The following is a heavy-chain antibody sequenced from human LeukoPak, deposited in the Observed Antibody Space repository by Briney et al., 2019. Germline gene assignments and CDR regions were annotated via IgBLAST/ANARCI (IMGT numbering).Heavy chain of an antibody. D-gene: IGHD2/OR15-2a*01. CDR2: IYSGGST. V-gene: IGHV3-53*01. J-gene: IGHJ4*02. CDR3: ARAPLHLVMYHYFDY. CDR1: GFTVSSDS. Sequence: GGSLRLSCTVSGFTVSSDSMSWVRQAPGKGLEWVSFIYSGGSTHYSDSVKGRFTISRDNSKNTLYLQMNSLRAEDTAVYYCARAPLHLVMYHYFDYWGQGTLVTASS.